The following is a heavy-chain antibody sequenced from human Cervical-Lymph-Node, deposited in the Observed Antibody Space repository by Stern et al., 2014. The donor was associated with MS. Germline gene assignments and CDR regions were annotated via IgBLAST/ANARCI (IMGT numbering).Heavy chain of an antibody. Sequence: VQLVESGAGVIQPGGSLRLSCTASGITVSRDYMTWVRQAPGKGLEWFSLITNVGSTFYPDSVKGRFTISRDDSKNTVYLHMTSLRAEDTAMYYCARDTSSPERSDWWGQGTLVTVSS. CDR2: ITNVGST. V-gene: IGHV3-53*01. D-gene: IGHD1-1*01. J-gene: IGHJ4*02. CDR3: ARDTSSPERSDW. CDR1: GITVSRDY.